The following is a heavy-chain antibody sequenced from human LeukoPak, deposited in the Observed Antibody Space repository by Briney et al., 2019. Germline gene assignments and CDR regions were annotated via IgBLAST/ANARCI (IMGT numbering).Heavy chain of an antibody. Sequence: SETLSLTCSVSGGSLSTYYWSWIRQPPGKGLEWIGSIYYSGSTYYNPSLKSRVTISVDTSKNRFSLKLSSVTAADTAVYYCARAVEGSYSPGFDPLGQGTLGNVSS. J-gene: IGHJ5*02. CDR1: GGSLSTYY. CDR2: IYYSGST. V-gene: IGHV4-59*05. CDR3: ARAVEGSYSPGFDP. D-gene: IGHD1-26*01.